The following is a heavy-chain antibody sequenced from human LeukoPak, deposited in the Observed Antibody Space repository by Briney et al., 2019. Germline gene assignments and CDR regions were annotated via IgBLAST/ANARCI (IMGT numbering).Heavy chain of an antibody. CDR1: GGSISSSSYS. V-gene: IGHV4-30-2*01. D-gene: IGHD5-12*01. J-gene: IGHJ4*02. CDR2: IYRSGST. CDR3: ARGSTSGVATSFDY. Sequence: PSETLSLTCAVSGGSISSSSYSWTWIRQPPGQGLEWIGYIYRSGSTYYKSSLRSRVTISVDRSKNQFSLKLNSVTAADTAVYYCARGSTSGVATSFDYWGQGTLVTVSS.